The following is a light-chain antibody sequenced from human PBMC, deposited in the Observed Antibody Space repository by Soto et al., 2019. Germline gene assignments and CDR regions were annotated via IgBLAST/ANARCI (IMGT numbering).Light chain of an antibody. CDR2: GAS. CDR3: QQYNNWPQT. CDR1: QSVSSN. J-gene: IGKJ1*01. Sequence: EIVMTQSPATLSVSPGERATLSCRASQSVSSNLAWYQHKPGQAPRLLIYGASTRATGIPARFSGSGSGTEFTLPISSLQSEDFAVYYCQQYNNWPQTFGQGTKVEIK. V-gene: IGKV3-15*01.